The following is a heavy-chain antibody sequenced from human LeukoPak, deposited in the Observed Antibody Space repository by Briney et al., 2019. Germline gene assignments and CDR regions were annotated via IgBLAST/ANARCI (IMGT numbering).Heavy chain of an antibody. CDR3: AKARSGSGSYGKYYFDY. J-gene: IGHJ4*02. D-gene: IGHD3-10*01. CDR1: GFTLSSYG. V-gene: IGHV3-23*01. Sequence: GGSLRLSCAASGFTLSSYGMTWVRQAPGKGLEWVSAISGSGGSTYYADSVKGRFTISRDNSKNTLYLQMNSLRVEDTAVYYCAKARSGSGSYGKYYFDYWGQGTLVTVSS. CDR2: ISGSGGST.